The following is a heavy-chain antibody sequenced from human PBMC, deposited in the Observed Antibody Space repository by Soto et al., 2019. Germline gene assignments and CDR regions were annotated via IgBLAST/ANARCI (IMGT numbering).Heavy chain of an antibody. CDR2: FDPEDGET. J-gene: IGHJ6*02. V-gene: IGHV1-24*01. D-gene: IGHD4-17*01. CDR3: ATRDPMVTTSPYYYYGMDV. CDR1: GYTLTELS. Sequence: ASVKVSCKVSGYTLTELSMHWVRQAPGNGLEWMGGFDPEDGETIYAQKFQGRVTMTEDTSTDTAYMELSSLRSEDTAVYYCATRDPMVTTSPYYYYGMDVWGQGTTVTVSS.